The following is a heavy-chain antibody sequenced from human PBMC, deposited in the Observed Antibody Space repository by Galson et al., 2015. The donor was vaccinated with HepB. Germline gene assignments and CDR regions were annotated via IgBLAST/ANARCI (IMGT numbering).Heavy chain of an antibody. CDR3: ARDRSYYDSSGYRYDWYFDL. CDR1: GFTFRSYS. CDR2: ISSSSSYI. Sequence: SLRLSCAASGFTFRSYSMNWVRQAPGKGLEWVSSISSSSSYIYYADSVKGRFTISRDNAKNSLYLQMNSLRAEATAVYYCARDRSYYDSSGYRYDWYFDLWGRGTLFTVSS. V-gene: IGHV3-21*01. D-gene: IGHD3-22*01. J-gene: IGHJ2*01.